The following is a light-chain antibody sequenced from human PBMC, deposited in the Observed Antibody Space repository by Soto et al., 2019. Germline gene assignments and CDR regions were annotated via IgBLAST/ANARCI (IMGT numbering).Light chain of an antibody. V-gene: IGKV1-5*01. CDR3: QQYDSFSKT. J-gene: IGKJ1*01. CDR1: QSIRSW. Sequence: DIQMTQSPSTLSASVGDRVTITCRASQSIRSWLAWYQQKPGKAPQLLIYDASNLESGVPSRFRGSGSETELTLTISSLQPDDFATYYCQQYDSFSKTCGRGTKVDIK. CDR2: DAS.